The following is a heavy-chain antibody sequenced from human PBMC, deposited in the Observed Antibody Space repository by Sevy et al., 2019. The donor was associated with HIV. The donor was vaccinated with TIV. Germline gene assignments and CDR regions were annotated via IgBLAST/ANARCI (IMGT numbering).Heavy chain of an antibody. CDR1: GSTVNTNY. V-gene: IGHV3-53*01. Sequence: GGSLRLSCTASGSTVNTNYMSWVRQAPEKGLEWVSVIYSGGSTYYADSVKGRFTISRDNSKNTVYLQMNSLRAEDTAVYYCARFSAGSKGTAFDYWGQGTLVTVSS. D-gene: IGHD2-15*01. J-gene: IGHJ4*02. CDR3: ARFSAGSKGTAFDY. CDR2: IYSGGST.